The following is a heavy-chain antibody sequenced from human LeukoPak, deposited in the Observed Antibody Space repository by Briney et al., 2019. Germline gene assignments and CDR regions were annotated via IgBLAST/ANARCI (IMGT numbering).Heavy chain of an antibody. CDR1: GYSIRSGYY. V-gene: IGHV4-38-2*02. Sequence: SETLSLTCTVSGYSIRSGYYWGWIRQSPGKGLEWIGNIYQTGSTYYNPFLKSWVTISMGTSWNQFSLRLGLVIASDPAVSLRVRERWWDLYYFDYWGQGTLVTVPS. CDR2: IYQTGST. J-gene: IGHJ4*02. D-gene: IGHD5-24*01. CDR3: VRERWWDLYYFDY.